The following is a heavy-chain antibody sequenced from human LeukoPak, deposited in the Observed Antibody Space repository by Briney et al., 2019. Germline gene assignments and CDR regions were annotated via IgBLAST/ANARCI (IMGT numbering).Heavy chain of an antibody. Sequence: QPGRPLRLSCAASGFTFSSYGMHWVRQAPGKGLEWVAVISYDGSNKYYADSVKGRFTISRDNSKNTLYLQMNSLRAEDTAVYYCAKESVWELLTPTPNYFDYWGQGTLVSVSS. CDR3: AKESVWELLTPTPNYFDY. CDR1: GFTFSSYG. CDR2: ISYDGSNK. D-gene: IGHD1-26*01. J-gene: IGHJ4*02. V-gene: IGHV3-30*18.